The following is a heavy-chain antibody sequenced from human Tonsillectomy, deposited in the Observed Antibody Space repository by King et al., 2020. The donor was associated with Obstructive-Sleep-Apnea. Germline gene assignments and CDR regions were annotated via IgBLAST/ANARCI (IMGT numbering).Heavy chain of an antibody. CDR1: GFTFSSYD. D-gene: IGHD6-13*01. J-gene: IGHJ4*02. V-gene: IGHV3-13*01. CDR2: IGTAGDT. Sequence: VQLVESGGGLVQPGGSLRLSCAASGFTFSSYDMHWVRQATGKGLEWVSAIGTAGDTYYPGSVKGRFTISRENAKNSLYLQMNSLRAGDTAVYYCAREVAAAGLDYWGQGTLVTVSS. CDR3: AREVAAAGLDY.